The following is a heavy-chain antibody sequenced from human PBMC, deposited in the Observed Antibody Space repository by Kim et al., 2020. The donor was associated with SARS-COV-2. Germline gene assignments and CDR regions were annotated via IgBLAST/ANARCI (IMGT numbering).Heavy chain of an antibody. CDR1: GYTFTSYY. D-gene: IGHD3-10*01. CDR3: ARDRITMVRGVITSNWFDP. CDR2: INPSGGST. Sequence: ASVKVSCKASGYTFTSYYMHWVRQAPGQGLEWMGIINPSGGSTSYAQKFQGRVTMTRDTSTSTVYMELSSLRSEDTAVYYCARDRITMVRGVITSNWFDPWGQGTLVTVSS. V-gene: IGHV1-46*01. J-gene: IGHJ5*02.